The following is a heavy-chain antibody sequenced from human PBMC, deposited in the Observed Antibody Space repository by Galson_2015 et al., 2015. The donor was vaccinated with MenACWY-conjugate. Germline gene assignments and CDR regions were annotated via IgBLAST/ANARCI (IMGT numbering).Heavy chain of an antibody. Sequence: SLRLSCAASGFSLSHYWMSWVRQAPGKGLEWVANIKEDGSERYYVDSVKGRFTISRDNAKNSLFLQMNSLRAEDTAVYYCARPVRVRLNVCPYYFDNWGQGTLVTVSS. CDR2: IKEDGSER. V-gene: IGHV3-7*03. CDR1: GFSLSHYW. CDR3: ARPVRVRLNVCPYYFDN. J-gene: IGHJ4*02. D-gene: IGHD3-16*01.